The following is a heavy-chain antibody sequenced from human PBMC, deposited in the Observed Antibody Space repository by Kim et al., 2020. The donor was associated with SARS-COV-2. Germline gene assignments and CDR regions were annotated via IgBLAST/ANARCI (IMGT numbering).Heavy chain of an antibody. CDR1: GGTFSSYA. Sequence: SVKVSCKASGGTFSSYAISWVRHAPGQGLEWMGRIIPILGIANYAQKFQGRVTITADKSTSTAYMELSSLRSEDTAVYYCAREVVRGVYYGMDVWGQGTTVTVSS. J-gene: IGHJ6*02. CDR2: IIPILGIA. CDR3: AREVVRGVYYGMDV. D-gene: IGHD3-10*01. V-gene: IGHV1-69*04.